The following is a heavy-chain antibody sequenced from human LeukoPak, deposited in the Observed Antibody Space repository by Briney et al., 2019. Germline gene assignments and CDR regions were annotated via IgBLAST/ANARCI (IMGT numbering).Heavy chain of an antibody. CDR2: IYSGGST. CDR3: AKDPIGGRGTYFDY. V-gene: IGHV3-53*01. CDR1: GFTVSSNY. Sequence: GGSLRLSCAASGFTVSSNYMSWVRQAPGKGLEWVSVIYSGGSTYYADSVKGRFTISRDNSKNTLYLQMNSLRAEDTAVYYCAKDPIGGRGTYFDYWGQGTLVTVSS. J-gene: IGHJ4*02. D-gene: IGHD3-16*01.